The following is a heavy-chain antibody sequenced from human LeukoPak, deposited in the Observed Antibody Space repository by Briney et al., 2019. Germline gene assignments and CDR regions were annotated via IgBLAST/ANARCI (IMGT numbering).Heavy chain of an antibody. Sequence: GESPKISCKGSGYSFTSYWIGWVRQMPGKGLEWMGIIYPGDSDTRYSPSFQGQVTISADKSISTAYLQWSSLKASDTAMYYCARLEDIVVVPAAILFGWFDPWGQGTLVTVSS. CDR3: ARLEDIVVVPAAILFGWFDP. D-gene: IGHD2-2*02. J-gene: IGHJ5*02. CDR1: GYSFTSYW. CDR2: IYPGDSDT. V-gene: IGHV5-51*01.